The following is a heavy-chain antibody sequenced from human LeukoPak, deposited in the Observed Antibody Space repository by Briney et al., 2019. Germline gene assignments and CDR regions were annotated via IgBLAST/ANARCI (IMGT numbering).Heavy chain of an antibody. CDR2: IYSCGST. CDR3: ARDSVGVPTDFDY. V-gene: IGHV3-66*03. Sequence: PGGSLRLSCAASGFTVSSNYMSWVRQAPGKGLEWVSVIYSCGSTYYADSVKGRFTISRDNSKNTLYLQMNSLRAEDTAVYYCARDSVGVPTDFDYWGQGTLVTVSS. D-gene: IGHD1-26*01. J-gene: IGHJ4*02. CDR1: GFTVSSNY.